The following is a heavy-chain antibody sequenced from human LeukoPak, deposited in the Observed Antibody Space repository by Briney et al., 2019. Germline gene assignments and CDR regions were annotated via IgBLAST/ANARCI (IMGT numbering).Heavy chain of an antibody. CDR2: INHSGST. Sequence: LETLSLTCAVYGGSFSGYYWSWIRQPPGKGLEWIGEINHSGSTNYNPSLESRVTISVDTSKNQFSLKLSSVTAADTAVYYCARGGMANDYWGQGTLVTVSS. CDR3: ARGGMANDY. CDR1: GGSFSGYY. V-gene: IGHV4-34*01. J-gene: IGHJ4*02. D-gene: IGHD5-24*01.